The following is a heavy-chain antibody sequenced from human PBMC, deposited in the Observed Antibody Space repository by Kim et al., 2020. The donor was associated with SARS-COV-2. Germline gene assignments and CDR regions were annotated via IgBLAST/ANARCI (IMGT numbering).Heavy chain of an antibody. J-gene: IGHJ4*02. Sequence: VKSRLSISRNKSKKTIYLQMNRLRAEDTAVYYCAKGERITMIVVVNLFDYWGQGTLVTVSS. V-gene: IGHV3-23*01. CDR3: AKGERITMIVVVNLFDY. D-gene: IGHD3-22*01.